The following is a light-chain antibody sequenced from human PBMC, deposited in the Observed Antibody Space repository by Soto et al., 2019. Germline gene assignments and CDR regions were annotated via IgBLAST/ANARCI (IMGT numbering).Light chain of an antibody. CDR1: QGISSY. J-gene: IGKJ1*01. CDR3: QHYYSYPPT. Sequence: AIRMTQSPSSLSASTGDRVTITCRASQGISSYLAWYQQKPGNAPKLLIYAASTLQSGVPSRFSGSGSGTDITLTISCLQSEDFATYYCQHYYSYPPTFGQGTKVEIK. CDR2: AAS. V-gene: IGKV1-8*01.